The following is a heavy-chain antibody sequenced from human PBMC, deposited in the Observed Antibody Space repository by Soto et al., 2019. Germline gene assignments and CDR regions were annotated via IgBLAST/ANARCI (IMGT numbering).Heavy chain of an antibody. CDR3: VRVYSDAWHNWFGP. V-gene: IGHV3-74*03. J-gene: IGHJ5*02. D-gene: IGHD2-8*01. Sequence: EVQLVESGGDLVQPGGSLRLSCAASGFTFSSSWMHWVRQSPGEGLVWVSLINSDGRTTMYADSVRGRFTISRDNAKSTLYLQMDSLRAEDTAVYYCVRVYSDAWHNWFGPWGQGTLVTVSS. CDR2: INSDGRTT. CDR1: GFTFSSSW.